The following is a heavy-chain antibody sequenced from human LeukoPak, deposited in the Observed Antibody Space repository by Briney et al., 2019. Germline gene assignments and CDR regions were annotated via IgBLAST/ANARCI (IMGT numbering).Heavy chain of an antibody. CDR3: AKGYIIVGRQWYLDL. CDR1: GFTFSSYA. V-gene: IGHV3-23*01. J-gene: IGHJ2*01. CDR2: ISGSGGST. D-gene: IGHD2-2*01. Sequence: GGSLRLSCAASGFTFSSYAMSWVRQAPGKGLEWVSAISGSGGSTYYADSVKGRFTISRDNSKNTMYLQMNSLRAEDTAVYFCAKGYIIVGRQWYLDLWGRGTLVGVSS.